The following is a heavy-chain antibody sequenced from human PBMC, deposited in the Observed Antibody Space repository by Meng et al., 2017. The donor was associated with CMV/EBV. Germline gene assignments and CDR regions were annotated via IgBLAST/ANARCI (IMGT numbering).Heavy chain of an antibody. CDR3: ARRSVVVPAAPWTYYDFWSGYYTEGYYYYGMDV. J-gene: IGHJ6*02. V-gene: IGHV1-8*03. Sequence: ASSLVFCYAAADFSISYDIMCLLHDTGQGLLWLGWINPNSGNTGYAQKFQGRVTITRNTSISTAYKELSSLRSEDTAVYYCARRSVVVPAAPWTYYDFWSGYYTEGYYYYGMDVWGQGTTVTVSS. CDR2: INPNSGNT. CDR1: ADFSISYD. D-gene: IGHD3-3*01.